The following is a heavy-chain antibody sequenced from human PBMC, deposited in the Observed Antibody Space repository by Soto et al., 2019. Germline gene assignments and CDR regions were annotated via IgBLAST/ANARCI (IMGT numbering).Heavy chain of an antibody. CDR2: VYWDDDK. V-gene: IGHV2-5*02. J-gene: IGHJ4*02. Sequence: QITLNESGPTLVKPTQTLTLTCTFSGFSLSTRDVGVGWIRQPPGEALEWLGVVYWDDDKTYSPSLKSRLTITQDTSKTQVVLRMTKMDPVDTATYYCAHCRGGVASFWGQGTLVTVSS. D-gene: IGHD2-2*01. CDR1: GFSLSTRDVG. CDR3: AHCRGGVASF.